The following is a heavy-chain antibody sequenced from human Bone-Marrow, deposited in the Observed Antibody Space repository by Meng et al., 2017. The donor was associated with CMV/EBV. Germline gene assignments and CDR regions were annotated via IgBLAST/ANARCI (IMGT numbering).Heavy chain of an antibody. CDR2: IIPIFGTA. J-gene: IGHJ4*02. CDR3: ARGGPGYYDFWSGYYPFDY. V-gene: IGHV1-69*05. Sequence: SVKVSCKASGGTFSSYAISWVRQAPGQGLEWMGGIIPIFGTANYAQKFQGRVTITTDESTSTAYMELSSLRSEDTAVYYCARGGPGYYDFWSGYYPFDYWGQGTLVTVSS. CDR1: GGTFSSYA. D-gene: IGHD3-3*01.